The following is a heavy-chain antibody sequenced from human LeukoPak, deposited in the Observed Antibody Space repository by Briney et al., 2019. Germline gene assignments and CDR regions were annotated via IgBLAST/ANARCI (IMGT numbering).Heavy chain of an antibody. J-gene: IGHJ4*02. CDR1: GYNFNTHW. CDR2: IHPANSDA. Sequence: GESLKISCQGSGYNFNTHWVAWVRQMPGKGLEWMGIIHPANSDARYSPSFQGQVTISADKSISTAYLQWSSLKASDTAMYYCARTLGSSRTLDYWGQGTLVTVSS. D-gene: IGHD6-13*01. V-gene: IGHV5-51*01. CDR3: ARTLGSSRTLDY.